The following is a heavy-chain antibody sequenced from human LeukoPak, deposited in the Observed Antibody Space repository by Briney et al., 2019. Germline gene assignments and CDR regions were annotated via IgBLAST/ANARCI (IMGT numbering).Heavy chain of an antibody. CDR1: GYTFTSYG. CDR2: ISAYNGNT. D-gene: IGHD3-10*01. J-gene: IGHJ6*03. CDR3: ARGFGPAPNVYYMDV. Sequence: ASVKVSYKASGYTFTSYGISWVRQAPGQGLEWMGWISAYNGNTNYAQKLQGRVTMTTDTSTSTAYMELRSLRSDDTAVYYCARGFGPAPNVYYMDVWGKGTTVTVSS. V-gene: IGHV1-18*01.